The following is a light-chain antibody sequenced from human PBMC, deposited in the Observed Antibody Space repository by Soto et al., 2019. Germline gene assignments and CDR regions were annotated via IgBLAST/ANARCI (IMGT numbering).Light chain of an antibody. Sequence: DIQMTQSPSSLSASVGDRVTISCRASQTINTYVNWYLQKPGKAPKLLIYAASSLHSGVPSRFSGSGSGTYFNLTISSLQPEEFATYYCQQSFSTPRTFGQGTKVEIK. CDR1: QTINTY. J-gene: IGKJ1*01. CDR2: AAS. V-gene: IGKV1-39*01. CDR3: QQSFSTPRT.